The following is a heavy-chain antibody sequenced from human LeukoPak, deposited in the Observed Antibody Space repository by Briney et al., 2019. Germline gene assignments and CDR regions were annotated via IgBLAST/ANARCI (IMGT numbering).Heavy chain of an antibody. CDR3: ARAGGIAAAGTRYYYYGMDV. V-gene: IGHV3-66*01. D-gene: IGHD6-13*01. J-gene: IGHJ6*02. CDR2: IYSGGSA. CDR1: GFTVSSNY. Sequence: RPGGSLRLSCAASGFTVSSNYMSWVRQAPGKGLEWVSVIYSGGSAYYADSVKGRFTISRDNSKNTLYLQMNSLRAEDTAVYYCARAGGIAAAGTRYYYYGMDVWGQGTTVTVSS.